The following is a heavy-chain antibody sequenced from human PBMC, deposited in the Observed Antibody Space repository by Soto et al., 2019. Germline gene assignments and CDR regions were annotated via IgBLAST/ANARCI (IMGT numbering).Heavy chain of an antibody. CDR1: GFTFSSYG. CDR2: ISYDGSNK. J-gene: IGHJ4*02. CDR3: ARGNYLFDYGGNSGVDY. V-gene: IGHV3-30*03. D-gene: IGHD4-17*01. Sequence: QVQLVESGGGVVQPGRSLRLSCAASGFTFSSYGMHWVRQAPGKGLEWVAVISYDGSNKYYADSVKGRFTISRDNSKNTLYLQMNSLRAEDTAVYYCARGNYLFDYGGNSGVDYWGQGTLVTVSS.